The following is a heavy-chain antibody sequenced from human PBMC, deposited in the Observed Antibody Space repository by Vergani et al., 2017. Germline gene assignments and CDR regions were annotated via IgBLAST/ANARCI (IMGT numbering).Heavy chain of an antibody. CDR1: GYTFTSYY. Sequence: QLVQSGAEVKKPGASVKVSCKASGYTFTSYYMHWVRQAPGQRLEWIGWIVVGSGNTNYAQKFQERVTITRDMSTSTAYMELSSLRSEDTAVYYCAAAYYYYDSSGPFDYWGQGTLVTVSS. CDR3: AAAYYYYDSSGPFDY. V-gene: IGHV1-58*02. J-gene: IGHJ4*02. D-gene: IGHD3-22*01. CDR2: IVVGSGNT.